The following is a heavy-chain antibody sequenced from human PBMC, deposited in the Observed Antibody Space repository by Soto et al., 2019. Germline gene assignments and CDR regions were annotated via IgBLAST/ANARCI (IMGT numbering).Heavy chain of an antibody. J-gene: IGHJ4*02. Sequence: ASVKVSCKASGYTFTSYGISRVRQAPGQGLEWMGWTSAYNGNTNYAQKLQGRVTMTRDTSTSTAYMELRSLRSDDTAVYYCARDAQGVFLHYWGQGTLVTVSS. D-gene: IGHD3-16*01. V-gene: IGHV1-18*01. CDR2: TSAYNGNT. CDR3: ARDAQGVFLHY. CDR1: GYTFTSYG.